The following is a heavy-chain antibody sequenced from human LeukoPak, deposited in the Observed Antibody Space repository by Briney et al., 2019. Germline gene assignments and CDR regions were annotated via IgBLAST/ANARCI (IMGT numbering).Heavy chain of an antibody. CDR1: GGSFSGYY. V-gene: IGHV4-34*01. Sequence: SETLSLTCAVYGGSFSGYYWSWIRQPPGKGLEWIGEINHSGSTNYNPSLKSRVTISVDTSKNQFSLKLSSVTAADTAVYYCARVSVLRFLEGYYFDYWGQGTLVTVSS. CDR2: INHSGST. D-gene: IGHD3-3*01. CDR3: ARVSVLRFLEGYYFDY. J-gene: IGHJ4*02.